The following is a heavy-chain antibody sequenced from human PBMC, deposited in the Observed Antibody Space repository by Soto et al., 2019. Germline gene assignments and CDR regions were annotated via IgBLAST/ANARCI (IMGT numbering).Heavy chain of an antibody. Sequence: QVQLVQSGSELKKPGASVKVSCKASGHTFTSYAMNWVRQAPGQGLEWMGWINTNTGNPTYAQGFTGRFVFSLDTSVSTAYLQICSLKAEDTAVYYCARGLSSGWYSWFDPWGQGTLVTVSS. J-gene: IGHJ5*02. CDR2: INTNTGNP. CDR3: ARGLSSGWYSWFDP. D-gene: IGHD6-19*01. CDR1: GHTFTSYA. V-gene: IGHV7-4-1*01.